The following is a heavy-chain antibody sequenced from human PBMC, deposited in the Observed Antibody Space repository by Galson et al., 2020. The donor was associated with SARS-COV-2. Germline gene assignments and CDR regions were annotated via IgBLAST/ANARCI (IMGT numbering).Heavy chain of an antibody. CDR2: ILDSGTT. CDR3: AKLAEGRRRSEDY. CDR1: RGPLRYHY. V-gene: IGHV4-59*08. J-gene: IGHJ4*02. Sequence: ETSETLSLTCTVSRGPLRYHYWSWVRQPPGKGLEWIGSILDSGTTNYNPSLKGRASISRDTPNNQFSLRLNSVTAAATAVYVCAKLAEGRRRSEDYWGQGTLVTASS.